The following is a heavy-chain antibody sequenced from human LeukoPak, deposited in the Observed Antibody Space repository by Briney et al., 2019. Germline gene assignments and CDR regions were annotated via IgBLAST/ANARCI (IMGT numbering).Heavy chain of an antibody. Sequence: SETLSLTCTVSGGSISSYYWSWIRQPAGKGLEWIGRIYTSGSTNYNPSLKSRVTMSVDTSKNQFSLKLSSVTAADTAVYYCARDGLPGSSSWYGSWGQGTLVTVSS. J-gene: IGHJ5*01. V-gene: IGHV4-4*07. CDR1: GGSISSYY. CDR3: ARDGLPGSSSWYGS. D-gene: IGHD6-13*01. CDR2: IYTSGST.